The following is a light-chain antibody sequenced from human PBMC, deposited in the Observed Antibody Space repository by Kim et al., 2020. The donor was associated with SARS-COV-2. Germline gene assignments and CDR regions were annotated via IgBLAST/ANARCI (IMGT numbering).Light chain of an antibody. Sequence: SSELTQDPAVSVALGQTVRITCQGDSLRNHYASWYQQRPGQAPVLVIYGRNNRPSGIPDRFSGSSSGSTASLTITGAQAEDEADYYCDSRDSRNNHLVFG. CDR1: SLRNHY. CDR3: DSRDSRNNHLV. CDR2: GRN. V-gene: IGLV3-19*01. J-gene: IGLJ3*02.